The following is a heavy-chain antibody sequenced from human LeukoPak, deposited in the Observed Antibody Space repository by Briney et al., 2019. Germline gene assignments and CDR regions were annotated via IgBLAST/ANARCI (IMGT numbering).Heavy chain of an antibody. CDR1: GGSISSGGYY. D-gene: IGHD4-17*01. J-gene: IGHJ4*02. V-gene: IGHV4-31*03. CDR2: IYYSGST. CDR3: ARVALDYGLDHNFDY. Sequence: SQTLSLTCTVSGGSISSGGYYWSWIRQHPGKGLEWIGYIYYSGSTYYNPSLKSRVTISVDTSKNQFSLKLSSVTAADTAVYYCARVALDYGLDHNFDYWGQGTLVTVSS.